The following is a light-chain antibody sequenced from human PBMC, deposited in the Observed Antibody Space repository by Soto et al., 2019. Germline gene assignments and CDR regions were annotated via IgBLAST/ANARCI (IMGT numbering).Light chain of an antibody. CDR2: DVT. Sequence: QSVLTQPASVSGSPGQSIAISCTGTSSDVGGYNYVSWYQQHPGKAPKLIIYDVTNRPSGVSDRFSGSKSGNTAPLTISGLQAEDEADYYCSSFTSSSTYVFGSGTKLTVL. CDR3: SSFTSSSTYV. V-gene: IGLV2-14*01. CDR1: SSDVGGYNY. J-gene: IGLJ1*01.